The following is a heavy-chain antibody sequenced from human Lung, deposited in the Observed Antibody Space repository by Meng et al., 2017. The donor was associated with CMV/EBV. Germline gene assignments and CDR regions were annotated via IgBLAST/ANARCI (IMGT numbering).Heavy chain of an antibody. V-gene: IGHV3-30*02. J-gene: IGHJ4*02. CDR3: AKDLLLFGGPNAYFDY. CDR2: IRHDGTNK. CDR1: GFRFDDYG. Sequence: GESLKISCAASGFRFDDYGMHWVRQTPGKGLEWVAFIRHDGTNKFYGDSVKGRFTISRDNSKNTVYLQMNSLRPEETAVYYCAKDLLLFGGPNAYFDYWGQGXLVTVSS. D-gene: IGHD3-16*01.